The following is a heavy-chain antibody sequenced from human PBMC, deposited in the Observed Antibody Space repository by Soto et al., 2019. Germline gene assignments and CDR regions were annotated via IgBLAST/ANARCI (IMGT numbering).Heavy chain of an antibody. CDR1: GGTFNNYA. D-gene: IGHD6-13*01. Sequence: VKLVQSGAEVKKPGSSEKVSCRASGGTFNNYAINCVRQAPGQGREWMGVIIPIFGTPNDAPKFLARVTSTAEVSTVTAYMALRSLRSADTAVYYCARAREVRAGYYYSGMDVWGQGTTVTVSS. J-gene: IGHJ6*02. CDR2: IIPIFGTP. CDR3: ARAREVRAGYYYSGMDV. V-gene: IGHV1-69*01.